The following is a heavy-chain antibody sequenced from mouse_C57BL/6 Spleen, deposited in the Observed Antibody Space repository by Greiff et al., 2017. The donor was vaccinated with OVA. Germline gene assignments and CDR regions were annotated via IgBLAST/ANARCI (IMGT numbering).Heavy chain of an antibody. V-gene: IGHV5-4*01. CDR1: GFTFSSYA. CDR3: AREGLDSSGYGFAY. CDR2: ISDGGSYT. Sequence: EVHLVESGGGLVKPGGSLKLSCAASGFTFSSYAMSWVRQTPEKRLEWVATISDGGSYTYYPDNVKGRFTISRDNAKNNLYLQMSHLKSEDTAMHYCAREGLDSSGYGFAYWGQGTLVTVSA. J-gene: IGHJ3*01. D-gene: IGHD3-2*02.